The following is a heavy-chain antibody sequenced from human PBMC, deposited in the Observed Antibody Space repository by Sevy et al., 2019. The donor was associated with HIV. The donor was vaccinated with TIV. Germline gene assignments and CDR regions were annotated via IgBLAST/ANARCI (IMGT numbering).Heavy chain of an antibody. Sequence: GRSLRLSCAASGFTFNEAWMSWVRQAPGKGLEWVGRIKSRHDGGTIDYAAPVKGRFTISRDDSTDMLYLQMDRLTSEDTAVYYCTKGIVGATWDWYDPWGQGTLVTVSS. CDR3: TKGIVGATWDWYDP. CDR2: IKSRHDGGTI. V-gene: IGHV3-15*01. CDR1: GFTFNEAW. D-gene: IGHD1-26*01. J-gene: IGHJ5*02.